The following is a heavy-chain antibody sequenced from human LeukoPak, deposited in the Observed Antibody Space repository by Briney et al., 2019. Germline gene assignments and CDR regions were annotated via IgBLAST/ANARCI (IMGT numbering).Heavy chain of an antibody. J-gene: IGHJ4*02. Sequence: SETLSLTRIVSGDSISSYYWSWIRQPPGKGLEWIGNIYYRGSPNYNPSLKSRVTISMDTSKNLFSLKLSSVTAADTAVYYCARDRRAAGSIFDYWGQGTLVTVSS. CDR1: GDSISSYY. D-gene: IGHD6-13*01. V-gene: IGHV4-59*01. CDR3: ARDRRAAGSIFDY. CDR2: IYYRGSP.